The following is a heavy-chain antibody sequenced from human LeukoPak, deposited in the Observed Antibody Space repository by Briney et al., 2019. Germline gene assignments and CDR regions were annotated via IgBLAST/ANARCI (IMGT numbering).Heavy chain of an antibody. D-gene: IGHD6-13*01. J-gene: IGHJ4*02. CDR1: GGSISSGSYY. CDR3: ARMGIADDY. CDR2: IYTGGST. Sequence: SETLSLTCTVSGGSISSGSYYWSWIRQPAGKGLEWIGRIYTGGSTNYNPSLKSRVTISVDTSKNQFSLKPSSVTAADTAVYYCARMGIADDYWGQGTLVTVSS. V-gene: IGHV4-61*02.